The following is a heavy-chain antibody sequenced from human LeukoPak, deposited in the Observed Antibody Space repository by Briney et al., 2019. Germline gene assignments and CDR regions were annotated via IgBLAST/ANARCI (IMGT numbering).Heavy chain of an antibody. Sequence: ASVKVSCKASGYTFTGYYMHWVRQAPGQGLEWMGWIIPNSGGTNYAQKFQGRVTMTRDTSISTAYMELSRLRSDDTAVYYCARDAVRFLEWFNWFDPWGQGTLVTVSS. V-gene: IGHV1-2*02. CDR2: IIPNSGGT. J-gene: IGHJ5*02. CDR1: GYTFTGYY. CDR3: ARDAVRFLEWFNWFDP. D-gene: IGHD3-3*01.